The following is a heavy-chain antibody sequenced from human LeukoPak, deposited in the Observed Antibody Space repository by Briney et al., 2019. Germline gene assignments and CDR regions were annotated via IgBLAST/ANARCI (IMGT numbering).Heavy chain of an antibody. CDR3: ARDLRYCSSTSCYAALGY. D-gene: IGHD2-2*01. J-gene: IGHJ4*02. CDR2: IWYDGSNK. CDR1: GFTFSSYG. Sequence: PGGSLRLSCAASGFTFSSYGMHWVRQAPGKGLEWVAVIWYDGSNKYYADSVKGRFTISRDNSKNTLYLQMNSLRDEDTAVYYCARDLRYCSSTSCYAALGYWGQGTLVTVSS. V-gene: IGHV3-33*01.